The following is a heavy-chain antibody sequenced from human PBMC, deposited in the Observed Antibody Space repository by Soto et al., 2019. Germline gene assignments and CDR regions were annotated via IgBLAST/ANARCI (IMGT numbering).Heavy chain of an antibody. J-gene: IGHJ5*02. Sequence: QITLKESGPTLVKPTQTLTLTCTFSGFSLSTSGVGVGWIRQPPGKALEWLALIYWDDEKRYSPSLKRRLTITKDTPKNQEVLTMTNMDPVDTATYYCAHSYIAVAGSTDWSDPWGQGTLVTVSS. CDR1: GFSLSTSGVG. V-gene: IGHV2-5*02. CDR2: IYWDDEK. D-gene: IGHD6-19*01. CDR3: AHSYIAVAGSTDWSDP.